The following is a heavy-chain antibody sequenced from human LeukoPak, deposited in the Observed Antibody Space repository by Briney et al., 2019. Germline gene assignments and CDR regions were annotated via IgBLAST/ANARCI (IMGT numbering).Heavy chain of an antibody. CDR1: GYTFTGYY. Sequence: GASVKVSCKASGYTFTGYYMHWVRQAPGQGLEWMGWINPNSGNTNYAQKLQGRVTMTTDTSTSTAYMELRSLRSDDTAVYYCARAWGDIVVVDTGYWGQGTLVTVSS. D-gene: IGHD2-15*01. CDR2: INPNSGNT. V-gene: IGHV1-18*04. J-gene: IGHJ4*02. CDR3: ARAWGDIVVVDTGY.